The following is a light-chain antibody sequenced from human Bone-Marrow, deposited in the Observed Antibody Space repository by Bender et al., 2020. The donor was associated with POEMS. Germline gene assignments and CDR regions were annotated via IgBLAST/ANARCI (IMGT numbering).Light chain of an antibody. CDR1: SSNIGTRY. J-gene: IGLJ3*02. CDR3: VAWDASLNGWV. V-gene: IGLV1-47*02. Sequence: QSVLTQPPSASGTPGQRVTISCSGSSSNIGTRYVYWYQQLPGTAPRLLIYTNNERPSGVPDRFSGSKSGTSASLAITGLQSDDEAIYFCVAWDASLNGWVFGGGTKLTVL. CDR2: TNN.